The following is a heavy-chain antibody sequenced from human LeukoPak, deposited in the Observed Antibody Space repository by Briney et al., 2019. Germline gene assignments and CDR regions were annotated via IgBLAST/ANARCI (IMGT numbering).Heavy chain of an antibody. CDR3: ARVFDI. V-gene: IGHV3-48*03. CDR1: GFTFSSYE. Sequence: GGSLRLSCAASGFTFSSYEMNWVRQAPGKGLEWVSHISSSDNTVYYADSVKGRFTISRDNAKNSLYLQMNSLRAQDTAVYYCARVFDIWGQGTMVTVSS. J-gene: IGHJ3*02. CDR2: ISSSDNTV.